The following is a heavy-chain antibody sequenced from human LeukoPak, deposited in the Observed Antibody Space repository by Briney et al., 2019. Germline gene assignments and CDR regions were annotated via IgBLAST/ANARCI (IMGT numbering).Heavy chain of an antibody. CDR2: INHNGEVI. CDR3: ARDNGMITFGGVIVNAFDI. V-gene: IGHV3-48*03. CDR1: GFTFSNYV. D-gene: IGHD3-16*02. J-gene: IGHJ3*02. Sequence: GGSLRLSCAASGFTFSNYVMSWVRQAPGKGLEWVSYINHNGEVIFYPDFVKGRFTISRDNAKNSLYLQMNSLRAEDTAVYYCARDNGMITFGGVIVNAFDIWGQGTMVTVSS.